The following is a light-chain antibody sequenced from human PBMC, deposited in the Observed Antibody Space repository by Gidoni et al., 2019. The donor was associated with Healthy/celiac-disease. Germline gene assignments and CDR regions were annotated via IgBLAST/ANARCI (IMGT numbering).Light chain of an antibody. CDR3: QQYNSYSTWT. Sequence: DLQMTQSPSTLSASVGDRVTITCRASQSISSWLAWYQQKPGKAPKLLIYKAFSLESGVPSRFSGSGSGTEFTLTISSLQPDDFATYYCQQYNSYSTWTFGQGTKVEIK. CDR2: KAF. CDR1: QSISSW. J-gene: IGKJ1*01. V-gene: IGKV1-5*03.